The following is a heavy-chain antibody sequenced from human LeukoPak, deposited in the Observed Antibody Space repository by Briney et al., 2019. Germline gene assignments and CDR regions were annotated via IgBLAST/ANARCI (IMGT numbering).Heavy chain of an antibody. J-gene: IGHJ6*02. V-gene: IGHV5-51*01. D-gene: IGHD2-2*01. CDR2: FYPGDSDT. Sequence: GESLKISCQVSGYSFTSYWIGWVRQMPGKGLEWMGIFYPGDSDTRYSPSFQGQVTISADKSISTAYLQWSSLKASDTAMYYCARHVVVPADPYYYYGMDVWGQGTTVTVSS. CDR1: GYSFTSYW. CDR3: ARHVVVPADPYYYYGMDV.